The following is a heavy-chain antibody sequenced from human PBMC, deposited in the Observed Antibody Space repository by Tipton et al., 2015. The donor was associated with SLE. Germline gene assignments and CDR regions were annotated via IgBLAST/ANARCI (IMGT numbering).Heavy chain of an antibody. Sequence: TLSLTCTVSGGSISSYYWSCIRQPPGKGLEWIGHIHYSGNTNYNPSLKSRVTISLDTSRNQFSLKLNSVTAADTAVYFCGREVYVGANYDSSGFATYFYYLDVWGEGTTVTVSS. CDR2: IHYSGNT. CDR3: GREVYVGANYDSSGFATYFYYLDV. D-gene: IGHD3-22*01. CDR1: GGSISSYY. J-gene: IGHJ6*03. V-gene: IGHV4-59*08.